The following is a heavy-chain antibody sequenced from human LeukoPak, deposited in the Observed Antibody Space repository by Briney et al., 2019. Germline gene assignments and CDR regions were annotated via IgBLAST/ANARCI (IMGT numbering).Heavy chain of an antibody. V-gene: IGHV4-4*08. CDR2: IYSNGIT. CDR1: GVSMSSYY. Sequence: SETLSLTCSASGVSMSSYYWNWIRQSPGKGLEWIGYIYSNGITNYSPSLRSRGTISFATSRNQFSMRLTSVPPADTAIYYCARSAYYDSSGYHPMSGFFYLCGRGTLVTVSS. D-gene: IGHD3-22*01. J-gene: IGHJ2*01. CDR3: ARSAYYDSSGYHPMSGFFYL.